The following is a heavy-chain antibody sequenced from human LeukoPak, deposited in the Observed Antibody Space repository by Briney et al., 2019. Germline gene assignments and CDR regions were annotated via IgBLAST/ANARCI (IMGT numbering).Heavy chain of an antibody. CDR2: IYYSGST. Sequence: SQTLSLTCTVSGGSISSGGYYWSWIRQHPGKGLEWIGYIYYSGSTYYNPSLKSRVTISVDTSKNQFSLKLSSVTAADTAVYYCARGTTNWFDPWGQGTLVTVSS. D-gene: IGHD1-1*01. CDR3: ARGTTNWFDP. CDR1: GGSISSGGYY. V-gene: IGHV4-31*03. J-gene: IGHJ5*02.